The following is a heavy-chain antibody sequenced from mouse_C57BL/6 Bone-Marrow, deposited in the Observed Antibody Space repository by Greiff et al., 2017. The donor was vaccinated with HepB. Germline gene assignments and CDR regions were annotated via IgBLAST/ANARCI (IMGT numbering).Heavy chain of an antibody. Sequence: EVQGVESGGGLVKPGGSLKLSCAASGSTFSDYGMHWVRQAPEKGLEWVAYISSGSSTIYYADTVKGRFTISRDNAKNTLFLQMTSLRSEDTAMYYCARLDYWGRGTTLTVSS. CDR3: ARLDY. CDR1: GSTFSDYG. CDR2: ISSGSSTI. J-gene: IGHJ2*01. V-gene: IGHV5-17*01.